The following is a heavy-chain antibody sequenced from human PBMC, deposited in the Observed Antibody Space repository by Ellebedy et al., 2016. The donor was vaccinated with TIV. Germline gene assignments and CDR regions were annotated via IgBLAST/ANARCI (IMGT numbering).Heavy chain of an antibody. CDR3: ARARGQYLYGSGSYFTN. CDR1: GGSFNGYF. Sequence: MPSETLSLTCAVKGGSFNGYFWSWIRQSPGKGLEWLGEINPSGTANYNPSLKSRVTMSVDTPEKQFSLRLTSVTAAGTAVYYCARARGQYLYGSGSYFTNWGQGKMVTVSS. CDR2: INPSGTA. D-gene: IGHD3-10*01. V-gene: IGHV4-34*01. J-gene: IGHJ4*02.